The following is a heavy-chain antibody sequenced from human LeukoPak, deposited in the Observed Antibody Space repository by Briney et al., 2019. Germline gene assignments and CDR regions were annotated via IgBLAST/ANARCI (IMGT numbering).Heavy chain of an antibody. CDR1: GFTLSDYY. Sequence: PGGSLRLSCAASGFTLSDYYMGWLRQAPGKGLEWVSYISSGSNYRNYADSVKGRFTISRDNAKNSLYLQMNTLRDEDTAVYYCVRTGLASAGVGEYWGQGALVTVSS. J-gene: IGHJ4*02. CDR2: ISSGSNYR. CDR3: VRTGLASAGVGEY. D-gene: IGHD6-13*01. V-gene: IGHV3-11*06.